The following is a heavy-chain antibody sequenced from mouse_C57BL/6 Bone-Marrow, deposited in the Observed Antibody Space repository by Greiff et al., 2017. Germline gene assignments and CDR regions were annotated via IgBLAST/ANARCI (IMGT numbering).Heavy chain of an antibody. Sequence: QVQLQQPGAELVRPGTSVKLSCKASGYTFNSYWMHWVKQRPGQGLEWIGVIDPSDSYTNYNQKFMGKATLTVDTSSSTSYMQLSRLTAEYSAVYYCSRSWYDYIFAYWGQGTLVTVTA. J-gene: IGHJ3*01. CDR1: GYTFNSYW. CDR3: SRSWYDYIFAY. V-gene: IGHV1-59*01. D-gene: IGHD2-4*01. CDR2: IDPSDSYT.